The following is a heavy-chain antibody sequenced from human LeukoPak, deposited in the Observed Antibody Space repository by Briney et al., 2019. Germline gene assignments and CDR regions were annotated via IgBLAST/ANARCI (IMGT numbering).Heavy chain of an antibody. Sequence: GGSLRLSCAASGFTFSNYGMHWVRQAPGKGLEWVAVISFDGSNKYYADSVKGRFTISRDNSKNTLYLQMNSLRAEDTAVYYCAKSIVGATGDAFDIWGQGTMVTASS. V-gene: IGHV3-30*18. CDR1: GFTFSNYG. CDR3: AKSIVGATGDAFDI. J-gene: IGHJ3*02. D-gene: IGHD1-26*01. CDR2: ISFDGSNK.